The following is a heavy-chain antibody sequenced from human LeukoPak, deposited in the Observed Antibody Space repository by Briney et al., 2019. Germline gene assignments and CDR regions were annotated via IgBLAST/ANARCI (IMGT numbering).Heavy chain of an antibody. CDR1: GGSIGSHY. D-gene: IGHD5-18*01. CDR3: ASLPKRAGYRPFDY. V-gene: IGHV4-59*11. Sequence: PSETLSLTCTVSGGSIGSHYWSWIRQPPGKGLEWIGYIYYSGSTKYNPSLTSRVTISVDTSKNQFSLKLSSVTAADTAVYYCASLPKRAGYRPFDYWGQGTLVTVSS. CDR2: IYYSGST. J-gene: IGHJ4*02.